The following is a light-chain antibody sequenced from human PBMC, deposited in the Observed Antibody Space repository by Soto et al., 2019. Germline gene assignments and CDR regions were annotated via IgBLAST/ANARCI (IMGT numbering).Light chain of an antibody. Sequence: DIQLTQSPSFLSASVGDRVTITCRASQDIRNYLGWFQQEPGKAPNLLIYPASTLQSGVPSRFSGSGSGTEFTLTISSLQPEDFATYYCQQLDSYPITFGQGTRLDIK. J-gene: IGKJ5*01. CDR1: QDIRNY. CDR2: PAS. CDR3: QQLDSYPIT. V-gene: IGKV1-9*01.